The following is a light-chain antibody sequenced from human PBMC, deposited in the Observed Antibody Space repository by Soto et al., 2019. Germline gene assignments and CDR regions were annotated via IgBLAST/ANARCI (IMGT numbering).Light chain of an antibody. CDR2: EGS. V-gene: IGLV2-23*01. Sequence: QSALTQPASVSGSPGQSITISCTGTSSDVGSYNLVSWYQQHPDKAPKLMIYEGSKRPSGVSNRFSGSKSGITASLTISGLQAEDEADYYCCSYAGSSTWVFGGGTKLTVL. CDR1: SSDVGSYNL. CDR3: CSYAGSSTWV. J-gene: IGLJ3*02.